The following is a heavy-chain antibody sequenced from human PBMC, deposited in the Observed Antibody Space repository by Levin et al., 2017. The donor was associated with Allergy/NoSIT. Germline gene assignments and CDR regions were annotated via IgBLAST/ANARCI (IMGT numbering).Heavy chain of an antibody. CDR2: VSYDGSSK. V-gene: IGHV3-30*18. D-gene: IGHD3-10*01. Sequence: GESLKISCAASGFTFSRHGMHWVRQAPGKGLEWVAYVSYDGSSKYYADSVKGRFTISRDNSKSRLYLQMNSLKTADTGLYFCTKESPRVRDFDFWGQGTLVSVSS. J-gene: IGHJ4*02. CDR1: GFTFSRHG. CDR3: TKESPRVRDFDF.